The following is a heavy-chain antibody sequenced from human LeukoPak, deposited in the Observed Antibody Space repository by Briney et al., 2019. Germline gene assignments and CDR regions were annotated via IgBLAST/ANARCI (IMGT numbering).Heavy chain of an antibody. CDR3: ARAGGYSSPLTY. D-gene: IGHD6-19*01. V-gene: IGHV3-53*01. CDR1: GINVTIIY. CDR2: IYSGGST. Sequence: GGSLRLSCEASGINVTIIYMNWVRQAPGKGLEWVSVIYSGGSTYYADSVKGRFTISRDNSKSTLYLQMSSLRAEDTAVYYCARAGGYSSPLTYWGQGTLVIVSS. J-gene: IGHJ4*02.